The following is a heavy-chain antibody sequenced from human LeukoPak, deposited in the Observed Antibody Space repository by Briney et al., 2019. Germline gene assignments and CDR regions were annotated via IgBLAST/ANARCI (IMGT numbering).Heavy chain of an antibody. J-gene: IGHJ4*02. Sequence: PGGSLRLSCAASGFTFSSYAMTWVRQAPGKGLEWVSTIGGSGGDTFCADSVKGRFTISRDNSNNTLYLRMDSLRAEDTAVYYCAKARASWYGDFDYWGQGTLVTLSS. V-gene: IGHV3-23*01. CDR3: AKARASWYGDFDY. CDR2: IGGSGGDT. D-gene: IGHD6-13*01. CDR1: GFTFSSYA.